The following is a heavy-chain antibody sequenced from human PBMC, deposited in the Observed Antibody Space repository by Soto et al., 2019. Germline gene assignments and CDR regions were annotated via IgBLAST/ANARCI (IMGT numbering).Heavy chain of an antibody. Sequence: SETLSLTCTVSGDSVSSSSYYWDWIRQPPGKGLEWIASIYYSGSTYYKPSLKSRVTISVDTSKNQFSLRLSSVTAADTAVYYCARGANYYGSGGKPYYYYYYYMDVWGKGTTVTVSS. V-gene: IGHV4-39*01. CDR1: GDSVSSSSYY. CDR2: IYYSGST. CDR3: ARGANYYGSGGKPYYYYYYYMDV. D-gene: IGHD3-10*01. J-gene: IGHJ6*03.